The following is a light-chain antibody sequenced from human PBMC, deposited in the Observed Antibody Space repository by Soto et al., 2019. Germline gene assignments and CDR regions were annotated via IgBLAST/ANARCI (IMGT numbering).Light chain of an antibody. V-gene: IGKV3-15*01. CDR2: GAS. CDR1: QSVDIA. J-gene: IGKJ5*01. CDR3: QHRLNWPLT. Sequence: ELTHSPSTLSASPGDIVTLSCRASQSVDIALAWYQQIPGQAPRLLIYGASTRASGIPARFSGSGSGTEFTLSIGSLQSEDFATYYSQHRLNWPLTFGQGTRLEIK.